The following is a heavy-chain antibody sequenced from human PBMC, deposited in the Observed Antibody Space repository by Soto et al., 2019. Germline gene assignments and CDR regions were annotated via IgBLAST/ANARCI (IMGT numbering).Heavy chain of an antibody. CDR2: IYTSASI. CDR3: ARDREAGYNFYYGMDV. CDR1: GADINTYS. V-gene: IGHV4-4*07. J-gene: IGHJ6*02. D-gene: IGHD6-19*01. Sequence: ASETMSLTCSVSGADINTYSWTWIRQPAGKGLEWIGRIYTSASINYNPSLKGRVTLSVDTSTNQVSLRLASVTAADTAIYYCARDREAGYNFYYGMDVWGQGTTVTVSS.